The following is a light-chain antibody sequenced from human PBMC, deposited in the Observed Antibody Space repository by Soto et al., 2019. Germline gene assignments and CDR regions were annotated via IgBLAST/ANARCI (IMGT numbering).Light chain of an antibody. CDR3: QQSFTTPRT. CDR1: QFVSSY. V-gene: IGKV1-39*01. Sequence: DIQMTQSPSSLSASVGDRVTITCRASQFVSSYLNWYQQKPGKAPQLLIYAASSLQSGVPPRFSGSRSGTDFTLTISSLQPEDFATYYCQQSFTTPRTFGQGTKVDIK. CDR2: AAS. J-gene: IGKJ1*01.